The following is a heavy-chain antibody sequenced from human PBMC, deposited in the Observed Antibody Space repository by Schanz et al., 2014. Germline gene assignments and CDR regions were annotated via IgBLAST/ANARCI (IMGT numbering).Heavy chain of an antibody. Sequence: EVQLAESGGGLVQPGGSLRLSCTASGFTFSSYSMNWVRQAPGKGLEWLSVISASGGDTYYADSVKGRFTISRDNSKNTLYLQMNSLRAEDTAVYYCAKGRFGELSAFDIWGQGTMVTVSS. CDR1: GFTFSSYS. CDR2: ISASGGDT. J-gene: IGHJ3*02. D-gene: IGHD3-10*01. V-gene: IGHV3-23*04. CDR3: AKGRFGELSAFDI.